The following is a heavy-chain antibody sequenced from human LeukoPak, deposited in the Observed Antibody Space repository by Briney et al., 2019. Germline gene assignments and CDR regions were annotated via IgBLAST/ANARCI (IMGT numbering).Heavy chain of an antibody. CDR1: GGSISSGNYY. Sequence: SQTLSLTCTVSGGSISSGNYYWSWIRQTAGEGLEWIGRIYASGSTNYNPSLKSRVTISVDTSKNEFSLKLSSVTAADTAVYYCARVGWEGRFGELFDYWGQGTLVTVSS. J-gene: IGHJ4*02. CDR3: ARVGWEGRFGELFDY. CDR2: IYASGST. D-gene: IGHD3-10*01. V-gene: IGHV4-61*02.